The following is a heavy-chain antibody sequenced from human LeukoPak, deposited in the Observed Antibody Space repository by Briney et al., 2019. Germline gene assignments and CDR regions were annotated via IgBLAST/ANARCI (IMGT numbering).Heavy chain of an antibody. V-gene: IGHV1-2*04. J-gene: IGHJ4*02. Sequence: ASVKVSFKASGYTFTVYYMHWVRPAPGQGLEWMGWINPNSGGTNYAQKFQGWVTMTRDTSISAAYMELSRLRSDDTAVYYCARETKGATTELDYWGQGTLVTVSS. D-gene: IGHD4-17*01. CDR1: GYTFTVYY. CDR3: ARETKGATTELDY. CDR2: INPNSGGT.